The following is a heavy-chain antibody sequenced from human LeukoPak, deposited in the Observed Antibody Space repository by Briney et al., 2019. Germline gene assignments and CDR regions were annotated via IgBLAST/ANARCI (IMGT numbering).Heavy chain of an antibody. D-gene: IGHD3-3*01. CDR1: GYTFTSYD. Sequence: GASVKVSCKASGYTFTSYDINWVRQATGQGLEWMGWMNPNSGNTGYAQKFQGRVTMTRNTSISTAYMELSSLRSEDTAVYYCARGGVHYDFWSGYWFDPWGQGTLVTVSS. V-gene: IGHV1-8*01. CDR3: ARGGVHYDFWSGYWFDP. J-gene: IGHJ5*02. CDR2: MNPNSGNT.